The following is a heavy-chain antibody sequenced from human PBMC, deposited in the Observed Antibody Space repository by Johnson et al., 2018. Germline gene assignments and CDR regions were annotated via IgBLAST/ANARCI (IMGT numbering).Heavy chain of an antibody. Sequence: VQLVQSGGGLVQPGGSLRLSCAASGFTFSNYAVSWVRQPPGKGLEWVSGVSGSGGTTYYADSVKGRFTISRDNAKNSLYLQKNSLRAEDTAVYYRERDRGSNCGYNYYGMDVGGQGATVTVSS. V-gene: IGHV3-23*04. D-gene: IGHD4-11*01. CDR2: VSGSGGTT. CDR3: ERDRGSNCGYNYYGMDV. CDR1: GFTFSNYA. J-gene: IGHJ6*02.